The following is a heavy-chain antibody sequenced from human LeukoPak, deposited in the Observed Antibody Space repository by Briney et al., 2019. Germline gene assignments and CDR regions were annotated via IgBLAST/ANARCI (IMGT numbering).Heavy chain of an antibody. V-gene: IGHV4-30-2*01. CDR1: GGSISSGGYS. Sequence: SETLSLTCAVSGGSISSGGYSWSWIRQPPGKGLEWIGYIYHSGSTYYNPSLKSRVTISVDRSKNQFSLKLSSVTAADTAVYYCARCSGYDNGWYFDLWGRGTLVTVSS. D-gene: IGHD5-12*01. CDR3: ARCSGYDNGWYFDL. J-gene: IGHJ2*01. CDR2: IYHSGST.